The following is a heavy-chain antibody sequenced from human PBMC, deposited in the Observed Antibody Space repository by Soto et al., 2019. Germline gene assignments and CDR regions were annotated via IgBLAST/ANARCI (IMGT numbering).Heavy chain of an antibody. J-gene: IGHJ4*02. V-gene: IGHV3-23*01. CDR3: AKIPTGSGSSKFDY. D-gene: IGHD3-10*01. CDR1: GFTFRTYA. Sequence: GGSLRLSCAASGFTFRTYAMNWVRQAPGKGLEWISAISGSGSFTHYADSVRGRLTISRDNSQNQLYLQMNNLRGDDTAVYYCAKIPTGSGSSKFDYWGQGIQVTVSS. CDR2: ISGSGSFT.